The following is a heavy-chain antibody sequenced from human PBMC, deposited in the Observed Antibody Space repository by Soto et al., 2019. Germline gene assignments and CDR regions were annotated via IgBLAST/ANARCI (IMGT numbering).Heavy chain of an antibody. D-gene: IGHD6-13*01. J-gene: IGHJ2*01. CDR2: INAGNGNT. CDR3: ASSQYSSSWYTRWYFDL. CDR1: GATLDTFINFG. Sequence: ASVKVSCKASGATLDTFINFGITWVRRAPGQRLEWMGWINAGNGNTKYSQKFQGRVTITRDTSASTAYMELSSLRSEDTAVYYCASSQYSSSWYTRWYFDLWGRGTLVTVSS. V-gene: IGHV1-3*01.